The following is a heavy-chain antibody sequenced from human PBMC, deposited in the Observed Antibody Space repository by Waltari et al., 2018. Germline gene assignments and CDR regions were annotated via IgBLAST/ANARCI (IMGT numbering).Heavy chain of an antibody. CDR2: INHRGGT. CDR3: ARGLPVVVVAANLPYFDY. V-gene: IGHV4-34*01. CDR1: GGSFSDFY. J-gene: IGHJ4*02. Sequence: QVQIQQWGAGLLKPSETLSLTCAVFGGSFSDFYWSWIRQPPGKGLEWIAEINHRGGTNDNPSLKSRVTISVDTPKRQFSLKVASVIAADTAVYYCARGLPVVVVAANLPYFDYWGQGTLVTVSS. D-gene: IGHD2-15*01.